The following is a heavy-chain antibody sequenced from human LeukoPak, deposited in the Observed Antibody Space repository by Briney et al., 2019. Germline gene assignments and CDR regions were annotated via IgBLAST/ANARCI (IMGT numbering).Heavy chain of an antibody. CDR2: IIPIFGTA. Sequence: VASVKVSCKASGGTFSSYAISWVRQAPGQGLEWMGRIIPIFGTANYAQKFQGRVTITTDESTSTAYMELSSLRSEDTAVYYCASYGEGPGVYYYMDVWGKGTTVTVSS. D-gene: IGHD4-17*01. CDR1: GGTFSSYA. V-gene: IGHV1-69*05. J-gene: IGHJ6*03. CDR3: ASYGEGPGVYYYMDV.